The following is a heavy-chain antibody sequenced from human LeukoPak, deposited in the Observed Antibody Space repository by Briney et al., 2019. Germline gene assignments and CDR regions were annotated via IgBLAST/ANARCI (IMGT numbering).Heavy chain of an antibody. CDR1: GYTFTGYY. CDR2: INPNSGGT. J-gene: IGHJ5*02. CDR3: ARAATSDYGDYSWFDP. D-gene: IGHD4-17*01. V-gene: IGHV1-2*02. Sequence: PGASVKVSRKASGYTFTGYYMHWVRQAPGQGLEWMGWINPNSGGTNYAQKFQGRVTMTRDTSISTAYMELSRLRSDDTAVYYCARAATSDYGDYSWFDPWGQGTLVTVSS.